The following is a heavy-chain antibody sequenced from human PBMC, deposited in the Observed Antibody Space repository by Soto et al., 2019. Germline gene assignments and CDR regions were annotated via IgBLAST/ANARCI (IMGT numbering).Heavy chain of an antibody. CDR3: ARDPGYYDSSGYYYWFDP. Sequence: PSETLSLTCTVSGGSISSYYWSWIRQPPGKGLEWIGYIYYSGSTYYNPSLKSRVTISVDTSKNQFSLKLSSVTAADTAVYYCARDPGYYDSSGYYYWFDPWGQGTLVTVSS. CDR1: GGSISSYY. D-gene: IGHD3-22*01. J-gene: IGHJ5*02. CDR2: IYYSGST. V-gene: IGHV4-59*12.